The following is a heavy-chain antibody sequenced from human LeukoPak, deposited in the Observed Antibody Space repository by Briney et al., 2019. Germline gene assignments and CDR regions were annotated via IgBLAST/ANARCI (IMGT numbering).Heavy chain of an antibody. CDR2: IIPILGIA. Sequence: SVKVSCKASGGTFSSYAISWVRQAPGQGLEWMGRIIPILGIANYAQKFQGRVTITADKSTSTAYMELSSLRSEDTAVYYCARGLTAILIAPDYYYYYGMDVWGQGTTVTVSS. J-gene: IGHJ6*02. D-gene: IGHD3-9*01. CDR3: ARGLTAILIAPDYYYYYGMDV. CDR1: GGTFSSYA. V-gene: IGHV1-69*04.